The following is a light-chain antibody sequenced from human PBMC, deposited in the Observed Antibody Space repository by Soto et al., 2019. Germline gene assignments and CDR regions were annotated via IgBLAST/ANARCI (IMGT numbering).Light chain of an antibody. V-gene: IGKV3-11*01. Sequence: EIVLTQSPATLSLSPGERATLSCRASQNVHNYLAWYQQKPGQAPRLLIYDTSNRATGIPARFSGSGSGTDFTLTISSLEPEDFAVYYCQQRYGWPPITFGQGTRLEIK. CDR2: DTS. J-gene: IGKJ5*01. CDR3: QQRYGWPPIT. CDR1: QNVHNY.